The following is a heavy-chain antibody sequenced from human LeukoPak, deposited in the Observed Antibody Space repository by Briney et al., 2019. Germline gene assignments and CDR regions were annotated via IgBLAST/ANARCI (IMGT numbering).Heavy chain of an antibody. CDR1: GYNFNNYW. CDR3: ARRGGGNSGDY. CDR2: IYPGDSDT. Sequence: GESLKISCQGSGYNFNNYWIGWVRQMPGKGLEWMGVIYPGDSDTRYSPSFQGQVTLLADKSISTAYLQWSSLKASDAAMYYCARRGGGNSGDYWGQGTLVTVSS. V-gene: IGHV5-51*01. D-gene: IGHD4-23*01. J-gene: IGHJ4*02.